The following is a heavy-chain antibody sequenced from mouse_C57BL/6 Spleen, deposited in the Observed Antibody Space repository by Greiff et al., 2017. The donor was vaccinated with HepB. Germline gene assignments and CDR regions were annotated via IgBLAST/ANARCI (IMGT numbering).Heavy chain of an antibody. J-gene: IGHJ2*01. D-gene: IGHD1-1*01. V-gene: IGHV5-4*03. Sequence: EVNVVESGGGLVKPGGSLKLSCAASGFTFSSYAMSWVRQTPEKRLEWVATISDGGSYTYYPDNVKGRFTISRDNAKNNLYLQMSHLKSEDTAMYYCARGDYYGSSPYFDYWGQGTTLTVSS. CDR1: GFTFSSYA. CDR3: ARGDYYGSSPYFDY. CDR2: ISDGGSYT.